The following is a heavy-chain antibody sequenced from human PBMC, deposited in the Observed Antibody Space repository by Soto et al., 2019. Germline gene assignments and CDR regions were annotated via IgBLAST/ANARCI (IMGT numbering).Heavy chain of an antibody. CDR2: IVVGSGNT. D-gene: IGHD6-19*01. J-gene: IGHJ6*02. V-gene: IGHV1-58*01. CDR1: GFTFTSSA. CDR3: AANEAVAGFYYYYGMDV. Sequence: GASVKVSCKASGFTFTSSAVQWVRQARGQRLEWIGWIVVGSGNTNYAQKFQERVTITRDMSTSTAYMELSSLRSEDTAVYYCAANEAVAGFYYYYGMDVWGQGTTVTVSS.